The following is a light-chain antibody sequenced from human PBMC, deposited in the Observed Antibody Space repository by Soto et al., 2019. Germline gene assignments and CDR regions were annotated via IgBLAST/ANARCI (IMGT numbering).Light chain of an antibody. Sequence: QSALTQPASVSGSPGQSITISCTGTSSDVGRYNLVSWYQQRPGKAPKLMIYEVTKRPSGVSNRFSGSKSGRTASLTISGLQAEDEGDYYCCSYAGIYVFGTGTKVTVL. CDR3: CSYAGIYV. V-gene: IGLV2-23*02. CDR2: EVT. CDR1: SSDVGRYNL. J-gene: IGLJ1*01.